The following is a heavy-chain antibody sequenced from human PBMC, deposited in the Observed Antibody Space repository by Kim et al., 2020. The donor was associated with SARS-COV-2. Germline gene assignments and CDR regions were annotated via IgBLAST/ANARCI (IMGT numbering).Heavy chain of an antibody. D-gene: IGHD3-3*01. CDR3: AKGSITIFGVVITGNWFDL. J-gene: IGHJ5*02. Sequence: GGSLRLSCAASGFTFSSYGMHWVRQAGGWGVVWGWGGSYDGSNQYYADSVKGRFTISRDNSKNTLYLQMNSLGAEDTAVYYCAKGSITIFGVVITGNWFDLWCQDTLVIVCS. CDR2: GSYDGSNQ. CDR1: GFTFSSYG. V-gene: IGHV3-30*18.